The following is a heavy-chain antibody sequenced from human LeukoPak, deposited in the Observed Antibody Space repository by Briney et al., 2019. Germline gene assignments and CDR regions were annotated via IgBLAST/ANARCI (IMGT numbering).Heavy chain of an antibody. CDR2: IKQDGSEK. Sequence: PGGSLRLSCAASGFTFSSYWMSWVRQAPGKGLEWVANIKQDGSEKYYVDSVKGRFTISRDNAKNSLYLQMNSLRAEDTAVYYCARRYIVVVPAARVAGEYYFDYWGHGTLVTVSS. CDR1: GFTFSSYW. D-gene: IGHD2-2*01. CDR3: ARRYIVVVPAARVAGEYYFDY. J-gene: IGHJ4*01. V-gene: IGHV3-7*01.